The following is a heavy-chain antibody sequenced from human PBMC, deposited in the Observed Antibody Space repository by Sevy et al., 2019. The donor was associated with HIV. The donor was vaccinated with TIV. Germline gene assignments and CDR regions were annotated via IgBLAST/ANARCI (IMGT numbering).Heavy chain of an antibody. J-gene: IGHJ3*02. CDR2: VYYPGGT. CDR1: GGSINSDH. CDR3: ARRNDFDI. Sequence: SESLSLTCTVSGGSINSDHWNWIRQPPGKGLEWIGYVYYPGGTNYNPSLKNRVTISIDRTNNQFSLKLTSVTAADTAVYYCARRNDFDIWGQGTMVTVSS. V-gene: IGHV4-59*12.